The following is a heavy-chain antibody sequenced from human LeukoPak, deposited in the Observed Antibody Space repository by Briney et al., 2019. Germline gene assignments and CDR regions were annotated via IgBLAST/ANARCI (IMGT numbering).Heavy chain of an antibody. D-gene: IGHD2-15*01. CDR3: ARDRRPGISGGSCEDV. CDR2: ISSSSYI. V-gene: IGHV3-21*01. CDR1: GFTFSSYS. J-gene: IGHJ6*04. Sequence: GGSLRLSCAASGFTFSSYSMNWVRQAPGKGLEWVSSISSSSYIYYADSVKGRFTISRDNAKNSLYLQMNSLRAEDTAVYYCARDRRPGISGGSCEDVWGKGTTVTVSS.